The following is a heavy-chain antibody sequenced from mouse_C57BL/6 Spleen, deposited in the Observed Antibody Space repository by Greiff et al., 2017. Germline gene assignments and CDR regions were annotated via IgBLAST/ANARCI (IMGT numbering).Heavy chain of an antibody. CDR3: APIYYDYEFAY. CDR2: IHPNSGST. V-gene: IGHV1-64*01. D-gene: IGHD2-4*01. CDR1: GYTFTSYW. J-gene: IGHJ3*01. Sequence: VQLQQPGAELVKPGASVKLSCKASGYTFTSYWMHWVKQRPGQGLEWIGMIHPNSGSTNYNEKFKSKATLTVDKSSSTAYMQLSSLTSEDSAVYYCAPIYYDYEFAYWGQGTLVTVSA.